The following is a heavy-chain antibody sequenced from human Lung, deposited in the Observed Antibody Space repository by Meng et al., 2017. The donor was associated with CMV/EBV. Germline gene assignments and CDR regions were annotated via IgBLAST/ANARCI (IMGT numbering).Heavy chain of an antibody. Sequence: SXXVSXKASGGTFSRYAVHWVQQAPGQGLEWMGRIIPILGTANYAQSFQDRVTITTDESTSTAYMELSSLRSEDTAVYYCAGEPDYSSGSDVFDIWGQGTPVTVSS. V-gene: IGHV1-69*05. CDR2: IIPILGTA. CDR1: GGTFSRYA. J-gene: IGHJ3*02. CDR3: AGEPDYSSGSDVFDI. D-gene: IGHD6-19*01.